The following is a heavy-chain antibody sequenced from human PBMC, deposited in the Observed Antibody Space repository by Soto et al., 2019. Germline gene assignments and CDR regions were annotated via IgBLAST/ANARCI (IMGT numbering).Heavy chain of an antibody. CDR2: IIPIFGTA. D-gene: IGHD3-22*01. Sequence: QVQLVQSGAEVKKPGSSVKVSCKASGGTFSSYAISWVRQAPGQGLEWMGGIIPIFGTANYAQKFQGRVTITADEYTSTAYMGLSSLRSEDTAVYYCARVIARHYYDSRKVLSGMDVWGQGTTVTVSS. J-gene: IGHJ6*02. CDR3: ARVIARHYYDSRKVLSGMDV. V-gene: IGHV1-69*01. CDR1: GGTFSSYA.